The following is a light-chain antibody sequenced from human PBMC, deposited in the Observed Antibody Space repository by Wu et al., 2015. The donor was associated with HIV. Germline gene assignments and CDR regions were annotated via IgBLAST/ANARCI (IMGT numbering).Light chain of an antibody. J-gene: IGKJ4*01. V-gene: IGKV3-11*01. Sequence: EIVLTQSPGTLSLSPGERATLSCRASQSVSSNLAWYQQKPGQAPRLLIYGASTRATGIPARFSGSGSATDFHLTISSLVPEDSAIYYCQQRDAWPLTFGGGTRVEIK. CDR3: QQRDAWPLT. CDR1: QSVSSN. CDR2: GAS.